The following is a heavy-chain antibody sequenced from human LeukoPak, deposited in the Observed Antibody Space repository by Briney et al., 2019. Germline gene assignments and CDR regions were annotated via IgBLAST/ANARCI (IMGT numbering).Heavy chain of an antibody. D-gene: IGHD6-13*01. CDR3: ARVEQQLGNFDY. CDR1: GGSISTSNYY. Sequence: SETLSLTCTVSGGSISTSNYYWGWIRQPPGKGLEWIGSIYYSGSTYYNPSLKSRVTISVDTSKNQFSLKLSSVTAADTAVYYCARVEQQLGNFDYWGQGTLVTVSS. J-gene: IGHJ4*02. V-gene: IGHV4-39*07. CDR2: IYYSGST.